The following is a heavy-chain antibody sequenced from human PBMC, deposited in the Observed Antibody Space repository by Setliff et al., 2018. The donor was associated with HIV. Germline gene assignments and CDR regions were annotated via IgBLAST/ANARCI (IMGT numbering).Heavy chain of an antibody. CDR1: GGSIGSSSYY. D-gene: IGHD3-22*01. V-gene: IGHV4-39*07. CDR2: IYYSGST. Sequence: SETLSLTCTVSGGSIGSSSYYWGWIRQPPGKGLEWIGSIYYSGSTYYNPSLKSRFTISVDTSKNQFSLKLSSVTAADTAVYYCARFHCYYDSSGYGVNWFDPWGHGTLVTVSS. J-gene: IGHJ5*02. CDR3: ARFHCYYDSSGYGVNWFDP.